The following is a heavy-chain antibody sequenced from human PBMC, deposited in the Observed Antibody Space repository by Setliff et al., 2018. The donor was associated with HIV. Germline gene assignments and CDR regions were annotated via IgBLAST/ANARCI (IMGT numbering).Heavy chain of an antibody. J-gene: IGHJ5*02. CDR2: VSSRGDT. CDR3: ARAAAGNTGPVDL. Sequence: PSETLSLTCTVSDSGTYYWSWIRQPAGKGLEWIGRVSSRGDTNYNPSLKSRVTMSVDTSKNQFSLKLTAVTASDTAVYYCARAAAGNTGPVDLWGQGSPVTVSS. V-gene: IGHV4-4*07. D-gene: IGHD4-17*01. CDR1: DSGTYY.